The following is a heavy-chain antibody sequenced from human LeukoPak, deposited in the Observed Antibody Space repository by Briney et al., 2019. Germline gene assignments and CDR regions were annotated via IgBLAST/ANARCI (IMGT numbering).Heavy chain of an antibody. CDR3: ARVRRYCSGGSCYDFDY. CDR1: GGSISSGDYY. CDR2: IYYSGST. V-gene: IGHV4-30-4*01. J-gene: IGHJ4*02. D-gene: IGHD2-15*01. Sequence: SQTLSLTCTVSGGSISSGDYYWSWIRQPPGKGLEWIGYIYYSGSTYYNPSLESRVTISVDTSKNQFSLKLSSVTAADTAVYYCARVRRYCSGGSCYDFDYWGQGTLVTVSS.